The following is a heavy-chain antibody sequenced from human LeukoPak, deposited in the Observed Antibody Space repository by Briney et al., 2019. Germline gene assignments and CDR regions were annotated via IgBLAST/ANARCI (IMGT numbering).Heavy chain of an antibody. D-gene: IGHD3-16*01. Sequence: GGSLRLSCAASGFTFSSYWMSWVRQAPGKGLEWVANIKQDGSEKYYVDSVKGRFTISRDNAKNSLYLQMNSLRAEDTAVYYCAKGAKMITFGGVTLDYWGQGTLVTVSS. CDR2: IKQDGSEK. J-gene: IGHJ4*02. V-gene: IGHV3-7*03. CDR1: GFTFSSYW. CDR3: AKGAKMITFGGVTLDY.